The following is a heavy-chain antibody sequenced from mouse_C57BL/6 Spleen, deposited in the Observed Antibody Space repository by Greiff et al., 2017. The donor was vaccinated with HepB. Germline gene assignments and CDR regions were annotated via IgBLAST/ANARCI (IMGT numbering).Heavy chain of an antibody. Sequence: VQLQQSGPGLVKPSQSLSLTCSVTGYSITSGYYWNWIRQFPGNKLEWMGYISYDGSNNYNPSLKNRISITRDTSKNQFFLKLNSVTTEDTATYYCARVDGYSSWFAYWGQGTLVTVSA. D-gene: IGHD2-3*01. CDR1: GYSITSGYY. CDR3: ARVDGYSSWFAY. V-gene: IGHV3-6*01. J-gene: IGHJ3*01. CDR2: ISYDGSN.